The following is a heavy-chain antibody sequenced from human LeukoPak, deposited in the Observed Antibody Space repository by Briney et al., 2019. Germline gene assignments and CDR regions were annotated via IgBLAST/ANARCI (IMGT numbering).Heavy chain of an antibody. V-gene: IGHV4-39*07. CDR2: IYYGGST. J-gene: IGHJ4*02. D-gene: IGHD2-21*02. Sequence: SETLSLTCTVSGGSISSTSYYWAWIRQPPGKGLEWIGSIYYGGSTHYNPSLKSRVTISVDTSKNQFSLKLSSVTAADTAVYYCARARDCGGDCYSDYWGQGTLVTVSS. CDR3: ARARDCGGDCYSDY. CDR1: GGSISSTSYY.